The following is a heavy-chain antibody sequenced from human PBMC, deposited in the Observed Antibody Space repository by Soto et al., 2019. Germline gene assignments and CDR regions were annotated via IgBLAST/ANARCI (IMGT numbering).Heavy chain of an antibody. CDR1: GGSISSTTYY. Sequence: QLQLQESGPGLVKPSETLSLTCTVSGGSISSTTYYWGWIRQPPGKGLEWIGTIYYSGRTYYNPSLESRVTISVDTSKYQFSLKMNFVTAADTAVYYCARHSCLGSGYYPWGQGTMVTVSP. CDR3: ARHSCLGSGYYP. D-gene: IGHD3-22*01. CDR2: IYYSGRT. J-gene: IGHJ3*01. V-gene: IGHV4-39*01.